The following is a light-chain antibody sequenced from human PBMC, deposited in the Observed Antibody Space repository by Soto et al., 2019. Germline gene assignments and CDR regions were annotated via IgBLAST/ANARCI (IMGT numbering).Light chain of an antibody. Sequence: QSVLTQPPSVSGDPGQRVTISCTGRSSNIGAGYDVHWYQQLPGTAPKLLIYGNSNRPSGVPDRFSGSKSGTSASLAITGLQAEDEADYYCQSYDSSLSGSNYVFGTGTKVTVL. V-gene: IGLV1-40*01. J-gene: IGLJ1*01. CDR3: QSYDSSLSGSNYV. CDR1: SSNIGAGYD. CDR2: GNS.